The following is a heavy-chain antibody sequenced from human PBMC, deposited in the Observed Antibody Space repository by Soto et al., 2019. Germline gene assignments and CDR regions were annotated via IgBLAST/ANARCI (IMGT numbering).Heavy chain of an antibody. Sequence: QEQLVQSGAEVKKPGSSVQVSCKASGVTFSDYGISWVRQAPGQGLEWMGGIIPISGRVYYAEKFQGRVTITADRSTNTAYVEITSLRSDDTAVYYCARGPPFASFSLWGPGTLVTVSS. V-gene: IGHV1-69*06. CDR1: GVTFSDYG. CDR2: IIPISGRV. CDR3: ARGPPFASFSL. J-gene: IGHJ3*01. D-gene: IGHD2-21*01.